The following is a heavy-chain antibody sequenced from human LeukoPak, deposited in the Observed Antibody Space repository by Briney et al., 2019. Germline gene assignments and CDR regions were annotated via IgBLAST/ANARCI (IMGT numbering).Heavy chain of an antibody. Sequence: SEPLSLTFAVYGGSFSCYYWSWIRPPPGKGLEWIGEINHSGSTNYNPSHKSRVTISVDTSKNQFSLKLSSVTAADTAVYYCARVNSSGCDYWGQGALVTVSS. CDR2: INHSGST. J-gene: IGHJ4*02. CDR1: GGSFSCYY. V-gene: IGHV4-34*01. D-gene: IGHD6-19*01. CDR3: ARVNSSGCDY.